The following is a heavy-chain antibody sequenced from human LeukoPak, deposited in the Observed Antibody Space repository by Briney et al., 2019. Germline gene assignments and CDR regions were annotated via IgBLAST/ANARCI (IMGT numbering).Heavy chain of an antibody. Sequence: GASVKVSCKASGYTFTSYYMHWVRQATGQGLEWMGWMNPNSGNTGYAQQFQGRVTMTRNTSISTAYMELRSLRSEDTAVYYCARHGTAAPGDDYWGQGTLVTVSS. D-gene: IGHD6-13*01. V-gene: IGHV1-8*02. CDR1: GYTFTSYY. CDR2: MNPNSGNT. CDR3: ARHGTAAPGDDY. J-gene: IGHJ4*02.